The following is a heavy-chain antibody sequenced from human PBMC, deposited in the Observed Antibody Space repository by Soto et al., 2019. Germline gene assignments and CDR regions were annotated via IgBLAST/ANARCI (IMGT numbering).Heavy chain of an antibody. CDR1: GFTLSDHY. Sequence: EVQLVESGGGLVQPGGPLRLSCAIFGFTLSDHYMDWIRQAPGKGLEWVGRSRNKAKSYTTDYAASVKGRVTISRDDSQNSLYLQLNSLKTEDTAVYYYARPTYGDRDYWRQRTLVTVSS. CDR2: SRNKAKSYTT. CDR3: ARPTYGDRDY. D-gene: IGHD4-17*01. V-gene: IGHV3-72*01. J-gene: IGHJ4*02.